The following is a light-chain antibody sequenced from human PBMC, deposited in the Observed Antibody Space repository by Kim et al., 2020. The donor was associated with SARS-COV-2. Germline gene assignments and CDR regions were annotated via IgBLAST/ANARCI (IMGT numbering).Light chain of an antibody. Sequence: DIQMTQSPSSLSASVGDRVTITCRASQSVNNYLNWYQQIPGKAPKLLIYSASTLQSGVPSRFSGSGFGTDFTLTISSLQPEDFATYCCQQSYINPLTFGGGTKVDIK. CDR2: SAS. V-gene: IGKV1-39*01. CDR3: QQSYINPLT. CDR1: QSVNNY. J-gene: IGKJ4*01.